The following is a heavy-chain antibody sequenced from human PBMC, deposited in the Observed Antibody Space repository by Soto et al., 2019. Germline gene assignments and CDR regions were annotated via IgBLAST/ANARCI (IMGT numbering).Heavy chain of an antibody. D-gene: IGHD2-8*01. CDR1: GFTFSRYA. V-gene: IGHV3-30-3*01. J-gene: IGHJ4*02. Sequence: GGSLRLSCAASGFTFSRYAMHWVRQAPGEGLEWVAVISRDGSSKYYGDSVKGRFTVSRDNSNNTLYLSMTSLRPDDTAVFYCARSRNGAVPDSINFWGQGTLVTVSS. CDR3: ARSRNGAVPDSINF. CDR2: ISRDGSSK.